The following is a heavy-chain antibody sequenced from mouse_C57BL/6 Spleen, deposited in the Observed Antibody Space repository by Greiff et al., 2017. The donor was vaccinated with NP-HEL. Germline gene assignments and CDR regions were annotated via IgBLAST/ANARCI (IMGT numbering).Heavy chain of an antibody. V-gene: IGHV14-4*01. CDR2: IDPENGDT. D-gene: IGHD6-1*01. CDR3: TTPPDSVRAY. J-gene: IGHJ3*01. Sequence: EVQLQQSGAELVRPGASVKLSCTASGFNIKDDYMHWVKQRPEQGLEWIGWIDPENGDTEYASKFQGKATITADTSSNTAYMQLSSLTSEDTAVYYGTTPPDSVRAYWGQGTLVTVSA. CDR1: GFNIKDDY.